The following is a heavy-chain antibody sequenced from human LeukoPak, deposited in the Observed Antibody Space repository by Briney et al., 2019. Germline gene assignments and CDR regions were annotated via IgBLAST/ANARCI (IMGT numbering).Heavy chain of an antibody. CDR3: AREHLGVAAADY. CDR1: GFIFSDYY. CDR2: ISNSGSII. J-gene: IGHJ4*02. D-gene: IGHD6-19*01. V-gene: IGHV3-11*04. Sequence: GGPLRLSCAASGFIFSDYYMSWIRQAPGKGLEWVSYISNSGSIIYYADSLKGRFTISRDNAKNSVYLQMNSLRAEDTAVYYCAREHLGVAAADYWGQGTLVTVSS.